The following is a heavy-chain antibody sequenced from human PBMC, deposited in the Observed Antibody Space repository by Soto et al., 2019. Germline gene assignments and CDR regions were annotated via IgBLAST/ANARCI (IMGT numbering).Heavy chain of an antibody. D-gene: IGHD3-22*01. J-gene: IGHJ4*02. Sequence: QVQLVESGGGLVKTSGSLRIACAASGFTFSDYYMSWVRQAPGKGLEWVSYISSGNTIYYADSVKGRFTISRDNDKNSVYLQMNSLRAEDTALYFCAKMSSENYYDPVFSWGQGTLVTVSS. CDR2: ISSGNTI. V-gene: IGHV3-11*01. CDR3: AKMSSENYYDPVFS. CDR1: GFTFSDYY.